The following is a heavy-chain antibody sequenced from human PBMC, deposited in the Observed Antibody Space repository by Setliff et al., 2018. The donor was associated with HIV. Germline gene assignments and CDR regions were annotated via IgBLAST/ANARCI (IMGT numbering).Heavy chain of an antibody. CDR3: ARHVGYSSSSLDY. CDR1: GGSISSYY. J-gene: IGHJ4*02. CDR2: IYYSGTT. D-gene: IGHD6-6*01. V-gene: IGHV4-59*08. Sequence: SETLSLTCTVSGGSISSYYWSWIRQPPGKGLEWIGYIYYSGTTNYNPSLKSRVTISVDTSKNQLSLKLSSVTAADTAVYYCARHVGYSSSSLDYWGQGTLVTV.